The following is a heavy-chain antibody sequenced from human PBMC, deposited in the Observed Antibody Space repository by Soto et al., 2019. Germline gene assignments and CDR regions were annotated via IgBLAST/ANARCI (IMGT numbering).Heavy chain of an antibody. Sequence: SVKVSCKASGFTFPTSTIQWLRQTRGQRLEWIGWIVVGGGNTNFAQNFRQRVTISRDMSTSTAYMDLNSLTSDDAAVYYCATASAGYTFGFDFWGQGTLVTVSS. CDR2: IVVGGGNT. CDR3: ATASAGYTFGFDF. J-gene: IGHJ4*02. D-gene: IGHD5-18*01. CDR1: GFTFPTST. V-gene: IGHV1-58*02.